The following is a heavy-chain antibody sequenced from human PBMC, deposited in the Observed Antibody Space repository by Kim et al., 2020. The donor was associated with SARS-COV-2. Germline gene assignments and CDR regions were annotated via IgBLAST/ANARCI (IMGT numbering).Heavy chain of an antibody. CDR1: GYSFTSYW. Sequence: GESLKISCKGSGYSFTSYWISWVRQMPGKGLEWMGRIDPSDSYTNYSPSFQGHVTISADKSISTAYLQWSSLKASDTAMYYCASYIVGTTDYWGQGTLVTVSS. D-gene: IGHD1-7*01. J-gene: IGHJ4*02. CDR2: IDPSDSYT. CDR3: ASYIVGTTDY. V-gene: IGHV5-10-1*01.